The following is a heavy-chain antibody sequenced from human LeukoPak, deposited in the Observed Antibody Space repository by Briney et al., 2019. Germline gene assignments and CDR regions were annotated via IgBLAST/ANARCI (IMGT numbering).Heavy chain of an antibody. CDR2: IFYRGAT. J-gene: IGHJ5*02. D-gene: IGHD3/OR15-3a*01. CDR1: GGSISSVNYY. Sequence: PSETLSLTCTVSGGSISSVNYYWGWIRQPPGKGLEWIGNIFYRGATNYNPSLKSRVTMSVDTSKNQFSLKLYSVTAADTAMYYCARARDWSAGSWFDPWGQGILVTVSS. V-gene: IGHV4-61*01. CDR3: ARARDWSAGSWFDP.